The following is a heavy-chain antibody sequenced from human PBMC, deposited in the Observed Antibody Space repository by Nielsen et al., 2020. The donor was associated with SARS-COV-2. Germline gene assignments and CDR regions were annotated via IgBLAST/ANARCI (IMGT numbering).Heavy chain of an antibody. CDR3: AKDLRQEQWLAPYYYYGMDV. V-gene: IGHV3-74*01. D-gene: IGHD6-19*01. Sequence: GESLKISCAASGFTFSSYWMHWVRQAPGKGLVWVSRINSDGSSTSYADSVKGRFTISRDNAKNTLYLQMNSLRAEDTAVYYCAKDLRQEQWLAPYYYYGMDVWGQGTTVTVSS. J-gene: IGHJ6*02. CDR1: GFTFSSYW. CDR2: INSDGSST.